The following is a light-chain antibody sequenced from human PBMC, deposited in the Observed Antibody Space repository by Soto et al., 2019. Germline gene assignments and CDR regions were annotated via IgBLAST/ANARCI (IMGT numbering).Light chain of an antibody. V-gene: IGKV1-33*01. CDR2: DSS. CDR3: QQFDTLPLT. Sequence: DIQMTQSPSSLSASVGNRVTIICQASQDITYYLNWYQQKPGKAPKLLIHDSSNLETGVPSRFSGIGSGTYFSFTISSLQPEDIATYYCQQFDTLPLTFGQGTRLEIK. CDR1: QDITYY. J-gene: IGKJ5*01.